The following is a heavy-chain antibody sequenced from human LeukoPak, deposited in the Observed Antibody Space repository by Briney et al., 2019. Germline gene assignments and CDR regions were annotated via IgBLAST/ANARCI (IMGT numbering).Heavy chain of an antibody. J-gene: IGHJ4*02. V-gene: IGHV3-9*01. Sequence: PGRSLRLSCAASGFTFDDYGMHWVRQAPGKGLEWVSGISWNRGSIGYADSVKGRFTISRDNAKNSLYLQMNSLRAEDTAVYYCARDPSEYWGQGTLVTVSS. D-gene: IGHD2-2*01. CDR2: ISWNRGSI. CDR1: GFTFDDYG. CDR3: ARDPSEY.